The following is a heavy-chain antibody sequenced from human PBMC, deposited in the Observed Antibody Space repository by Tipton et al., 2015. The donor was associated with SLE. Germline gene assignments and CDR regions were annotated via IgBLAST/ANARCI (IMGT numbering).Heavy chain of an antibody. CDR2: IIPIFGTA. CDR1: GGTFSSYA. V-gene: IGHV1-69*05. J-gene: IGHJ3*02. D-gene: IGHD6-19*01. CDR3: AGERSDSGWLPDAFDI. Sequence: QSGPEVKKPGSSVKVSCKASGGTFSSYAISWVRQAPGQGLEWMGGIIPIFGTANYAQKFQGRVTITTDESTSTAYMELSSLRSEDTAVYYCAGERSDSGWLPDAFDIWGQGTMVTVSS.